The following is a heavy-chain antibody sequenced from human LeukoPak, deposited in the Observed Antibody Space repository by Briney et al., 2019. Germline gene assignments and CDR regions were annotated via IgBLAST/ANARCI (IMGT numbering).Heavy chain of an antibody. D-gene: IGHD3-22*01. Sequence: GGSLRLSCAASGFTFSNYWMHWVRQVPGKGLVWVARIHSDGSSAYYADSVKGRFTISRDNAENTLYLQMNSLRAEDTAVYYCAREGLFFCLAYWGQGTLVTVSS. V-gene: IGHV3-74*01. J-gene: IGHJ4*02. CDR2: IHSDGSSA. CDR3: AREGLFFCLAY. CDR1: GFTFSNYW.